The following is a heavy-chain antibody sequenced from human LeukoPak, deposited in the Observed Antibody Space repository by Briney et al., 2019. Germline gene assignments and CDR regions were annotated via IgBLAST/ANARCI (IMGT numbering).Heavy chain of an antibody. CDR3: AATIKRDYGDTNLDY. Sequence: KPSETLSLTCTVPGDSISSYFWSWIRQPPGKGLEWIGYMHNGVHTNYNPSFKSRVTISGDTSKNQVSLKLTSVTAADTAVYYCAATIKRDYGDTNLDYWGQGTLVTVSS. CDR1: GDSISSYF. V-gene: IGHV4-59*01. D-gene: IGHD4/OR15-4a*01. J-gene: IGHJ4*02. CDR2: MHNGVHT.